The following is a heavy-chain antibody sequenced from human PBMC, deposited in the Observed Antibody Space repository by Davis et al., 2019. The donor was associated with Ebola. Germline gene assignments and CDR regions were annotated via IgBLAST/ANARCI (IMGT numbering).Heavy chain of an antibody. CDR2: IKEDGSEK. V-gene: IGHV3-7*03. CDR3: ARAWTYAYDY. D-gene: IGHD1-7*01. CDR1: GFTFRSYR. Sequence: GESLKISCAASGFTFRSYRMSWVRQAPGKGLEWVAKIKEDGSEKLEVDSVKGRFTIPRDNAKDSLYLQMNSLRAEDSAVYYCARAWTYAYDYWGQGTLVTVSS. J-gene: IGHJ4*02.